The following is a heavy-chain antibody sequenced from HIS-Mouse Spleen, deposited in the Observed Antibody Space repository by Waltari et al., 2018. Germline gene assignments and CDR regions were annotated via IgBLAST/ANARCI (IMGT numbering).Heavy chain of an antibody. Sequence: QLQLQESGPGLVKPSETLSLTCTVSGGSISSSSYYWGWIRQPPGRGLEWIGSIYYSGRPYSNPSLQSRVTISVDTSKNQFSLKLSSVTAADTAVYYCAYGDYFDYWGQGTLVTVSS. CDR1: GGSISSSSYY. D-gene: IGHD4-17*01. CDR3: AYGDYFDY. J-gene: IGHJ4*02. V-gene: IGHV4-39*01. CDR2: IYYSGRP.